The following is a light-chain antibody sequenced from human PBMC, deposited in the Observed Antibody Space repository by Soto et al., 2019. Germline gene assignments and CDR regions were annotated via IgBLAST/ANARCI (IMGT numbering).Light chain of an antibody. CDR2: GAS. CDR1: QSVSSSY. V-gene: IGKV3-20*01. J-gene: IGKJ2*01. Sequence: EIVLTQSPGTLSLSPGERATLSCRASQSVSSSYLAWYQQKPGQAPRLLIYGASSSATGIPDRFSVSGSGTDFTLNISTLEPEDFEVYYCQQYDSSPRTFGQGTKREIK. CDR3: QQYDSSPRT.